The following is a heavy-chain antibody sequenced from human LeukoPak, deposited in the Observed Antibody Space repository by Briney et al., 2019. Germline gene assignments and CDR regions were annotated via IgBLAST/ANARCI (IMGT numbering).Heavy chain of an antibody. CDR3: AGYYGSGRGYYYYYYMDV. CDR2: IIPIFGTA. CDR1: GGTFSSYA. Sequence: SVKVSCKASGGTFSSYAISWVRQAPGQGLEWMGGIIPIFGTANYAQKFQGRVTITADKSTSTAYMELSSLRSEDTAVYYCAGYYGSGRGYYYYYYMDVWGKGTTVTVSS. D-gene: IGHD3-10*01. V-gene: IGHV1-69*06. J-gene: IGHJ6*03.